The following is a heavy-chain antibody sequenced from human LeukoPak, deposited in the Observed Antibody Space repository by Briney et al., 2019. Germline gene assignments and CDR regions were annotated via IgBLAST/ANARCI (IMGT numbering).Heavy chain of an antibody. J-gene: IGHJ4*02. D-gene: IGHD1-26*01. CDR1: GFTFSSYA. Sequence: PGGSLRLSCAASGFTFSSYAMSRVRQAPGKGLEWVANIKQDGSEKYYVDSVKGRFTISRDNAKNSVYLQMNSLRAEDTAVYYCARDRMGAYYFDYWGQGILVTVSS. V-gene: IGHV3-7*01. CDR2: IKQDGSEK. CDR3: ARDRMGAYYFDY.